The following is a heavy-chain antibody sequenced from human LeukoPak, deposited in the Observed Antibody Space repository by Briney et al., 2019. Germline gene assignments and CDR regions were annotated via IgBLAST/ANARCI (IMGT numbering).Heavy chain of an antibody. CDR3: ARGKQLAPPPDY. CDR1: GFTFSSYA. V-gene: IGHV3-30-3*01. CDR2: ISYDGSNK. D-gene: IGHD6-6*01. Sequence: GGSLRLSFAASGFTFSSYAMHWVRQAPGKGLEWVAVISYDGSNKYYADSVKGRFTISRDNSKNTLYLRMNSLRAEDTAVYYCARGKQLAPPPDYWGQGTLVTVSS. J-gene: IGHJ4*02.